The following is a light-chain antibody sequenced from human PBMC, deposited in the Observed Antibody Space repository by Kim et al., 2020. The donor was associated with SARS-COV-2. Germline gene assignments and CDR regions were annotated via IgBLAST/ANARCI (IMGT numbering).Light chain of an antibody. CDR1: QSVSSSY. CDR2: GAS. Sequence: LSPGERAPLSCRASQSVSSSYLAWYQQKPGQSPRLLIYGASSRATGIPDRFSGSGSGTDFTLTISRLEPEDFAVYYCQQYGSSPYTFGQGTKLEI. CDR3: QQYGSSPYT. J-gene: IGKJ2*01. V-gene: IGKV3-20*01.